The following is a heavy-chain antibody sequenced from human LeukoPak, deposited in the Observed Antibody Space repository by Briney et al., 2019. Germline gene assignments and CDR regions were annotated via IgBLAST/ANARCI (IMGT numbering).Heavy chain of an antibody. CDR2: FNTNTGNL. CDR1: GYTFTRYA. J-gene: IGHJ4*02. Sequence: APVKLSCKASGYTFTRYAMKWVRQAPGQGLGWVGWFNTNTGNLTYAQGFTGRFVFSLYTSVSTAYLQMSSLKAEDTAVYYCARDSHGQQLVTLGYWGQGTLVTVSS. CDR3: ARDSHGQQLVTLGY. V-gene: IGHV7-4-1*02. D-gene: IGHD6-13*01.